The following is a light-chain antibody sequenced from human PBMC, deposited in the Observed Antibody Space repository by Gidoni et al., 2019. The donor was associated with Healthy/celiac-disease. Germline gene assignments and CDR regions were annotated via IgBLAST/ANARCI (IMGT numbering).Light chain of an antibody. V-gene: IGLV2-14*01. J-gene: IGLJ3*02. Sequence: QSALPQPASVSGSPGHSITISCTGTSSDVGGYNYVSWYQQHPGKAPKRMIYDVSNRPSGVSNRFSGSKSGNTASLTISGLQAEDEADYYCSSYTSSSTLWVFGGGTKLTVL. CDR3: SSYTSSSTLWV. CDR1: SSDVGGYNY. CDR2: DVS.